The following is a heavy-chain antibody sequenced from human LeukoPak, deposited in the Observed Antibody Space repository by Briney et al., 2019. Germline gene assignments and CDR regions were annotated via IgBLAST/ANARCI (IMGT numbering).Heavy chain of an antibody. CDR3: ARGGGYCSGGSCRVYFQH. V-gene: IGHV1-2*04. D-gene: IGHD2-15*01. CDR1: GYTFTGYY. Sequence: GASVKVSCKASGYTFTGYYMHWVRQAPGQGLEWMGWINPNSGGTNYAQKFQGWVTMTRDTSISTAYMELSRLRSDDTAVYYCARGGGYCSGGSCRVYFQHWARAPWSPSPQ. J-gene: IGHJ1*01. CDR2: INPNSGGT.